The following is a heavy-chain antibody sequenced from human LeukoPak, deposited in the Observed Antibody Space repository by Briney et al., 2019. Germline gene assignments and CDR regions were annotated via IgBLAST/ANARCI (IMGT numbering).Heavy chain of an antibody. D-gene: IGHD6-13*01. V-gene: IGHV3-30*02. CDR2: IGYDGSDK. J-gene: IGHJ4*02. CDR3: ASATFSNWFYFDQ. CDR1: GCTFSSFG. Sequence: PGGSLRLSCEASGCTFSSFGMHWVRQAPGKGLEWVAFIGYDGSDKYYGDSVKGRFTISRDNSNNTLFLQMNSLRAEDTSTYYCASATFSNWFYFDQWGQGTLVTVSS.